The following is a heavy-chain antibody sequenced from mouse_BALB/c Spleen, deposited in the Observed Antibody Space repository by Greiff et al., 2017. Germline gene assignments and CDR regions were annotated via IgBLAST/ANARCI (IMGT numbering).Heavy chain of an antibody. CDR1: GFTFSSYG. V-gene: IGHV5-6-3*01. D-gene: IGHD2-1*01. Sequence: DVKLQESGGGLVQPGGSLKLSCAASGFTFSSYGMSWVRQTPDKRLELVATINSNGGSTYYPDSVKGRFTISRDNAKNTLYLQMSSLKSEDTAMYYCAGNYGYYAMDYWGQGTSVTVSS. CDR2: INSNGGST. J-gene: IGHJ4*01. CDR3: AGNYGYYAMDY.